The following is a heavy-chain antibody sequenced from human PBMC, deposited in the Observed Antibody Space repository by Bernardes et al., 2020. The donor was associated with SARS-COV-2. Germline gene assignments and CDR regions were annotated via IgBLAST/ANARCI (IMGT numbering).Heavy chain of an antibody. D-gene: IGHD6-19*01. J-gene: IGHJ4*02. CDR1: GFTFSSYD. CDR2: ISYDGSNK. V-gene: IGHV3-30-3*01. CDR3: ATIEVAAPFDY. Sequence: GSLRLSCAASGFTFSSYDMQWVRPAPGKGLEWVAVISYDGSNKYYADSVKGRFTISRDNSKNTLYLQMNSLRAEDTAVYYCATIEVAAPFDYWGQGTLVTVSS.